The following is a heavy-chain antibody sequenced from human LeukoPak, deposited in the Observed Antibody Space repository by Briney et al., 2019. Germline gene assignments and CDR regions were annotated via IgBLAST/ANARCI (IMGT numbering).Heavy chain of an antibody. CDR3: AKAYGYRSDDPTG. D-gene: IGHD1-14*01. J-gene: IGHJ4*02. CDR1: GFTFSSYA. CDR2: ISGSGGST. Sequence: GGSLRLSCAASGFTFSSYAMSWVRQAPGKGLEWVPAISGSGGSTHYADSVKGRFTISRDNSKNTLYLQMNSLRAEDTAVYYCAKAYGYRSDDPTGWGQGTLVTVSS. V-gene: IGHV3-23*01.